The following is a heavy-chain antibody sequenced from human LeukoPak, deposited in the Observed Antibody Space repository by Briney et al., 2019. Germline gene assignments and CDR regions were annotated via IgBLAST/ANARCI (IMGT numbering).Heavy chain of an antibody. CDR2: ISGSGGST. CDR1: GFTFSSYA. J-gene: IGHJ4*02. V-gene: IGHV3-23*01. Sequence: PGGSLRLSCAASGFTFSSYAMSWVRQAPGKGLEWVSTISGSGGSTYYADSVKGRFTISRDNSKNTLYLQMNSLRAEDTAIYYCAKGAHRNNWNCVDELDYWGQGTLVTVSS. D-gene: IGHD1-7*01. CDR3: AKGAHRNNWNCVDELDY.